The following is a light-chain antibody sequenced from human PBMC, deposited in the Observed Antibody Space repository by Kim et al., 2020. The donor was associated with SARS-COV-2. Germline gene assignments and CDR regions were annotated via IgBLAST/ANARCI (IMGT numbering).Light chain of an antibody. Sequence: FAPGERAPLSCRASQSMYTYLDWYQQKPGQAPRLLITHRSSRATGIPVRFSGSGSGTDFTLTISSLEPEDVALYYCQQRDNWPLTFGGGTKVDIK. CDR1: QSMYTY. J-gene: IGKJ4*01. CDR3: QQRDNWPLT. V-gene: IGKV3-11*01. CDR2: HRS.